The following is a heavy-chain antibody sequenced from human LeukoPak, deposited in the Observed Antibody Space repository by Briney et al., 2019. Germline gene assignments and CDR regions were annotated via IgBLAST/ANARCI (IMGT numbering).Heavy chain of an antibody. D-gene: IGHD5-12*01. V-gene: IGHV3-23*01. J-gene: IGHJ5*02. CDR3: ARLHSGYELWFDP. Sequence: GGSLRLSCAASGLTFSSCAMNWVRQAPGKGLEWVSAISGSGGNTYYADSVKGRFTISRDNAKNSLYLQMNSLRAEDTAVYYCARLHSGYELWFDPWGQGTLVTVSS. CDR2: ISGSGGNT. CDR1: GLTFSSCA.